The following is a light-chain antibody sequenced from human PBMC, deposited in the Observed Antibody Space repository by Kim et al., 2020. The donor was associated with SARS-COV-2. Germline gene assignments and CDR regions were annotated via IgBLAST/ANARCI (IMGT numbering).Light chain of an antibody. Sequence: QRVTISCSGGRFNIGGRYDVHWYQQLPGAAPKLLIYDNNNRPSGVPARFSCSKSGTSASLVITGLRAEDEADYYCQSYDSSLSGSVFGGGTKLTVL. CDR2: DNN. J-gene: IGLJ2*01. V-gene: IGLV1-40*01. CDR1: RFNIGGRYD. CDR3: QSYDSSLSGSV.